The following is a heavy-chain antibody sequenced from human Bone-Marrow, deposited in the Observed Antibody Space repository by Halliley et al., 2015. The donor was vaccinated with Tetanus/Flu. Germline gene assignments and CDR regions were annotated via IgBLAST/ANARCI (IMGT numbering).Heavy chain of an antibody. V-gene: IGHV5-51*01. J-gene: IGHJ3*01. D-gene: IGHD3-9*01. CDR2: IYPGDSET. CDR3: ARAVLLGDDAFDV. Sequence: WLGTIYPGDSETKYSPSFQGQVPISADKSSSPAFLRWTSLKATDPAMYFCARAVLLGDDAFDVWGQGTMLTVSS.